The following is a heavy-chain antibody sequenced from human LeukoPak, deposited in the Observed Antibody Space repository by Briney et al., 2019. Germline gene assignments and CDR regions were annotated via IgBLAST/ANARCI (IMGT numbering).Heavy chain of an antibody. CDR2: FDPEDGET. D-gene: IGHD5-18*01. J-gene: IGHJ3*02. V-gene: IGHV1-24*01. CDR3: ATEPKQSARIQLWSRSVRGAFDI. Sequence: GASVKVSCKVSGYTLTELSMHWVRQAPGKGLEWMGGFDPEDGETIYAQKFQGRVTMTEDTSTDTAYMELSSLRSEDTAVYYCATEPKQSARIQLWSRSVRGAFDIWGQGTMVTVSS. CDR1: GYTLTELS.